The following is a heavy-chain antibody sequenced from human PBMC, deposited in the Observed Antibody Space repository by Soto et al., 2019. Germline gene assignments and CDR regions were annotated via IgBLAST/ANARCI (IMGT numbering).Heavy chain of an antibody. CDR1: GFSLNTGGLG. J-gene: IGHJ6*02. CDR3: VHSRCGGDCLQSYSSHYYYGMDV. CDR2: IYWDNDK. D-gene: IGHD2-21*02. V-gene: IGHV2-5*02. Sequence: QITLKESGPTLVKPTQTLTLTCTFSGFSLNTGGLGVGWIRQPPGKALEWLALIYWDNDKRYSPSLMSRLTITKDTSKNQAVLTMTNMDPVDAATYYCVHSRCGGDCLQSYSSHYYYGMDVWGQGTTVTVSS.